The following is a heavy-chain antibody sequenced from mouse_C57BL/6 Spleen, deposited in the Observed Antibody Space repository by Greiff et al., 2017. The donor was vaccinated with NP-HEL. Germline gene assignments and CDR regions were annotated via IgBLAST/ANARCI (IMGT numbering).Heavy chain of an antibody. J-gene: IGHJ3*01. Sequence: ESGPGLVKPSQSLSLTCSVTGYSITSGYYWNWIRQFPGNKLEWMGYISYDGSNNYNPSLKNRISITRDTSKNQFFLKLNSVTTEDTATYYCARHGNSFAYWGQGTLVTVSA. D-gene: IGHD2-1*01. CDR3: ARHGNSFAY. CDR1: GYSITSGYY. CDR2: ISYDGSN. V-gene: IGHV3-6*01.